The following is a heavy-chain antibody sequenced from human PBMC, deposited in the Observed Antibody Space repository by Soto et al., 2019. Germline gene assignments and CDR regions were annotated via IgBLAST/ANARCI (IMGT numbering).Heavy chain of an antibody. CDR3: ARGMGTGSYYYYYGMDV. J-gene: IGHJ6*02. CDR1: GGTFSSYA. Sequence: QVQLVQSGAEVKKPGSSVKVSCEASGGTFSSYAISWVRQAPGQGLEWMGGIIPIFGTANYAQKFQGRVTITADESTSTAYMELSSLRSEDTAVYYCARGMGTGSYYYYYGMDVWGQGTTVTVSS. D-gene: IGHD3-10*01. V-gene: IGHV1-69*12. CDR2: IIPIFGTA.